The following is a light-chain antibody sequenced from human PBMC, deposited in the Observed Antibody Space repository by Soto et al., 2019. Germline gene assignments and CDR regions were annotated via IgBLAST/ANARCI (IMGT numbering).Light chain of an antibody. V-gene: IGLV2-14*01. CDR3: SSYTTSSTVV. CDR1: SSDVGGYNY. CDR2: EVS. J-gene: IGLJ2*01. Sequence: QSVLTQPASVSGSPGQSITISCTGTSSDVGGYNYVSWYQQHPGKAPKVMIYEVSNRPSGVSNRFSGSKSGNTASLTISGLQAEDEADYYSSSYTTSSTVVFGGGTQLTVL.